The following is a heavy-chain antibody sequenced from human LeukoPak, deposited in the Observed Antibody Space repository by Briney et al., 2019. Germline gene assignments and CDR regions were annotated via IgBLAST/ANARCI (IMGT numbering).Heavy chain of an antibody. J-gene: IGHJ4*02. D-gene: IGHD6-19*01. CDR3: ARNPVAGFDF. CDR2: IDYSWNT. V-gene: IGHV4-39*01. Sequence: PSETLSLTCTVSGGSISSSSNYWRWIRQPPGKGLEWIASIDYSWNTYYNLSLKSRVTMFVDTSKNQFSLRLRSVTAADTAVYYCARNPVAGFDFWGQGAVRTVSS. CDR1: GGSISSSSNY.